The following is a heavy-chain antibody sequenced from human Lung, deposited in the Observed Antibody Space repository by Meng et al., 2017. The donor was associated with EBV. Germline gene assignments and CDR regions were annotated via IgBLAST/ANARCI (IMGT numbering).Heavy chain of an antibody. J-gene: IGHJ4*02. CDR1: SASISSNHY. Sequence: QAQLQESGPGLGKPSQTLSLTCTVSSASISSNHYWTWGRQSPGKGLEWIGEIYHNENTNYNPSLMSRVTMSLDKSKNHFSLNLRSVTAADTAVYFCARAPGNWNFDSWGQGTLVTVSS. CDR2: IYHNENT. D-gene: IGHD1-20*01. V-gene: IGHV4-4*02. CDR3: ARAPGNWNFDS.